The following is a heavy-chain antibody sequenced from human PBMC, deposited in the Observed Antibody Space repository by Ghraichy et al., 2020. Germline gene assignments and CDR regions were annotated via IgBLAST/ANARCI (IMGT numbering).Heavy chain of an antibody. D-gene: IGHD4-17*01. CDR2: IIPILGIA. V-gene: IGHV1-69*04. Sequence: SVKVSCKASGGTFSSYAISWVRQAPGQGLEWMGRIIPILGIANYAQKFQGRVTITADKSTSTAYMELSSLRSEDTAVYYCARVHDYGDYVDYWGQGTLVTVSS. CDR3: ARVHDYGDYVDY. J-gene: IGHJ4*02. CDR1: GGTFSSYA.